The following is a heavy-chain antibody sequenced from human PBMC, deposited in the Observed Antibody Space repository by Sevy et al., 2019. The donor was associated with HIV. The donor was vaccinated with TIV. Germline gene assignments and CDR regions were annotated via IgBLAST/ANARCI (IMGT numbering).Heavy chain of an antibody. V-gene: IGHV3-30*02. J-gene: IGHJ3*02. CDR2: LPYDGSKG. CDR1: GFRFSSYG. D-gene: IGHD3-16*02. Sequence: GGSLRLSCAASGFRFSSYGMNWVRQAPGKGLEWVAFLPYDGSKGVYAASVKGRFTISRDNSKNSLYLQMNSLRAEDTAVYYCTKDMVTFGGIIANSPGGFDIWGQGTMVTVSS. CDR3: TKDMVTFGGIIANSPGGFDI.